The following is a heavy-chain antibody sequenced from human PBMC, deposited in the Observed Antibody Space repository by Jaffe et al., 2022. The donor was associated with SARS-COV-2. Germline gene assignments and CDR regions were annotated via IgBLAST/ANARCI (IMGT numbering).Heavy chain of an antibody. D-gene: IGHD2-2*02. CDR1: GYSFSNHT. CDR3: AREGAYCTRTNCYTLYPLFDP. Sequence: QVQVVQSGAEVKKPGASVKISCKASGYSFSNHTIHWVRQAPGQGLEWMGWINAATGNTRYSQTFQGRVTVTRDTSASTAYLELTSLRSEDTAVYYCAREGAYCTRTNCYTLYPLFDPWGQGTLVTVSS. CDR2: INAATGNT. J-gene: IGHJ5*02. V-gene: IGHV1-3*01.